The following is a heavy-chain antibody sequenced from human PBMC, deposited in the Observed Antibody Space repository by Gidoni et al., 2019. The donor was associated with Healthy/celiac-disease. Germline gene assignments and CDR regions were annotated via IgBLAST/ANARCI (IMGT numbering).Heavy chain of an antibody. CDR2: ISPIFGTA. Sequence: QVQLVQPGAEVKKPGSSVKVSCKASGGTFSSYAISWVRQAPGQGLEWMGGISPIFGTANYAQQFRGRVTITAAESTGTAYLGLRSLRAKAAAVYSCAREHIVVVTAIRGGFDPWGQGTLVTVSS. D-gene: IGHD2-21*02. CDR1: GGTFSSYA. V-gene: IGHV1-69*01. CDR3: AREHIVVVTAIRGGFDP. J-gene: IGHJ5*02.